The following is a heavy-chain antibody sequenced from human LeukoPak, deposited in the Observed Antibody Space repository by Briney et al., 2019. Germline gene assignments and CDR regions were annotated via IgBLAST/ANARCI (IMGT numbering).Heavy chain of an antibody. J-gene: IGHJ4*02. D-gene: IGHD3-22*01. CDR3: AGRGSSGYFYYFDY. V-gene: IGHV4-4*07. CDR2: IYTSGST. Sequence: SETLSLTCTVSGGSISSYYWSWIRQPAGKGLEWIGRIYTSGSTNYNPSLKSRVTMSVDTSKNQFSLKLSSVTAADTAVYYCAGRGSSGYFYYFDYWGQGTLVTVSS. CDR1: GGSISSYY.